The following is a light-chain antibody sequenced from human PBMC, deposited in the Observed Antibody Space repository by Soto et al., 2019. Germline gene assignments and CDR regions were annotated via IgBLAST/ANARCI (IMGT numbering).Light chain of an antibody. CDR3: QSYDSSLSGSNVV. CDR1: SSNIGAGYD. V-gene: IGLV1-40*01. Sequence: QAVVTQPPSVSGAPGQRVTISCTGSSSNIGAGYDVHWYQQLPGTAPKLLIYGNSNRPSGVPDRFSGSKSGTSASLAITGLQAEDEADYYCQSYDSSLSGSNVVFGGGTKL. J-gene: IGLJ2*01. CDR2: GNS.